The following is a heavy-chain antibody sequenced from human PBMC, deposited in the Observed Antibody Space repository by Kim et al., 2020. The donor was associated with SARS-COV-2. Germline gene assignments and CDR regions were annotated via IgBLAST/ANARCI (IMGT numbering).Heavy chain of an antibody. D-gene: IGHD6-13*01. CDR3: AKGGSGSSWHEEVDY. Sequence: GGSLRLSCAASGFTFSSYAMSWVRQAPGKGLEWVSAISGSGGSTYYADSVKGRFTISRDNSKNTLYLQMNSLRAEDTAVYYCAKGGSGSSWHEEVDYWGQGTLVTVSS. CDR1: GFTFSSYA. J-gene: IGHJ4*02. V-gene: IGHV3-23*01. CDR2: ISGSGGST.